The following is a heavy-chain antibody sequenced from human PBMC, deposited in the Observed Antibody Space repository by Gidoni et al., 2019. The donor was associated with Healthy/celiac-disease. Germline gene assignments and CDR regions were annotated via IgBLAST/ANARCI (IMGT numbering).Heavy chain of an antibody. CDR2: IRYDGSNK. CDR1: GFTFSSYG. CDR3: AKGAGRSGYDYDAFDI. D-gene: IGHD5-12*01. Sequence: QVQLVASGGGVVQPGGSLRLSCAASGFTFSSYGMHWVRQAPGKGLEWVAFIRYDGSNKYYADSVKGRFTISRDNSKNTLYLQMNSLRAEDTAVYYCAKGAGRSGYDYDAFDIWGQGTMVTVSS. J-gene: IGHJ3*02. V-gene: IGHV3-30*02.